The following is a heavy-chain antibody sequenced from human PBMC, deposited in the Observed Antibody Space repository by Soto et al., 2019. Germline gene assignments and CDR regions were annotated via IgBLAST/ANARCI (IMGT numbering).Heavy chain of an antibody. V-gene: IGHV3-30-3*01. CDR1: GFTFSSYT. Sequence: SLRLSCAASGFTFSSYTMHWVRQAPGKGLEWVAVITSDGNIRLYADSVKGRFSISRDTSKETLYLQMNNLRVEDTAVYYCARGWFGPDVWGKGTTVTVSS. CDR3: ARGWFGPDV. D-gene: IGHD3-10*01. J-gene: IGHJ6*04. CDR2: ITSDGNIR.